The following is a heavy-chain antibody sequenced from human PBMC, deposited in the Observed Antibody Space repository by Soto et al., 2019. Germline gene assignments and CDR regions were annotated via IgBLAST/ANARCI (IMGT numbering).Heavy chain of an antibody. D-gene: IGHD3-3*01. CDR1: GGSISISNYY. CDR3: ASTIFGVATTNFDS. CDR2: IYHSGST. Sequence: PSETLSLTCTVSGGSISISNYYWSWIRQPPGKGLEWIGYIYHSGSTYYNPSLKSRILMSVDTSRNHLSLKLTSVTAADTAVYYCASTIFGVATTNFDSWGQGTLVTVSS. V-gene: IGHV4-30-4*01. J-gene: IGHJ4*02.